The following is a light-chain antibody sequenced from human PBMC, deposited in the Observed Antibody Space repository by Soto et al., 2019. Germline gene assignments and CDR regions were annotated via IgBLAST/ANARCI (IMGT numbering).Light chain of an antibody. CDR2: DVS. Sequence: QSVLTQPASVSGSPGQSITISCTGTSSDVGGYDFVSWYQQRPGKVPKLIIYDVSNRPSGVSNRFSGSKSGNTASLTISGLQAEDEADYYCTSYTRSDIGVFGGGTKLTVL. CDR1: SSDVGGYDF. J-gene: IGLJ3*02. CDR3: TSYTRSDIGV. V-gene: IGLV2-14*01.